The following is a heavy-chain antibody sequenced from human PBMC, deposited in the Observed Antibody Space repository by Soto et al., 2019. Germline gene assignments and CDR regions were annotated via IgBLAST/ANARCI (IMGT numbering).Heavy chain of an antibody. CDR1: GGTFSSYA. CDR2: ISPIFGTA. D-gene: IGHD3-10*01. Sequence: SSVKVSCKASGGTFSSYAMSWVRQAPGKGREWMGGISPIFGTANYAQKFQGRVTITANESTSTAHKEQNSLRTEDTAVYYCARRTYGSGSYVDYWGQGTLVTVSS. V-gene: IGHV1-69*13. CDR3: ARRTYGSGSYVDY. J-gene: IGHJ4*02.